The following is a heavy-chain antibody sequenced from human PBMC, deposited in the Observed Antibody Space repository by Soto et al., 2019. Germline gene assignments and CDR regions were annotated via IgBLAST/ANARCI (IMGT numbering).Heavy chain of an antibody. V-gene: IGHV5-51*01. CDR2: IYPSDSRT. CDR1: GYTFANYW. Sequence: GESLKISFESSGYTFANYWIGWVRQVPGKGLEWVAIIYPSDSRTIYSPSFQGQVTISADKSISTAYLQWSSLKASDTAMYYCSRLLVRDGYNEGMDVWGQGTTVTVSS. D-gene: IGHD5-12*01. J-gene: IGHJ6*02. CDR3: SRLLVRDGYNEGMDV.